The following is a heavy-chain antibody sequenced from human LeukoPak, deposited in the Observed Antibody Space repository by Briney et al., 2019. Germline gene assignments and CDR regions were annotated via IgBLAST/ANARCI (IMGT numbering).Heavy chain of an antibody. CDR1: GFTFNTYA. CDR3: GRGSHIGAAGILDN. D-gene: IGHD6-13*01. V-gene: IGHV3-33*01. CDR2: IWYDGSDK. Sequence: GGSLRLSCAASGFTFNTYAMHWVRQAPGKGLEWVAIIWYDGSDKYYADSVRGRFTISRDNSKNTLYLQMNSLRAEDTAVYYCGRGSHIGAAGILDNWGQGTLVTVSS. J-gene: IGHJ4*02.